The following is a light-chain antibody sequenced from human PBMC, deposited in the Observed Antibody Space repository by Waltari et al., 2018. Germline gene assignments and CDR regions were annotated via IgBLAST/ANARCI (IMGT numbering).Light chain of an antibody. CDR2: GAS. J-gene: IGKJ4*01. CDR3: QQVNSFPLT. Sequence: DIQLTQSPSFLSASVGDRVTITCRASQGISSFLDWYQQKPGKAPKLLIYGASTLQSGVPSRFSGSGSGTEFTLTISSPQPEDFATYYCQQVNSFPLTFGGGTKVEIK. V-gene: IGKV1-9*01. CDR1: QGISSF.